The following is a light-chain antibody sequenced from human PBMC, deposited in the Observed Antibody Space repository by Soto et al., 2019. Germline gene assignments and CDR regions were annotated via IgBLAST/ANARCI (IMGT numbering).Light chain of an antibody. CDR3: QQRSNWPRT. Sequence: EIVITQSPATLSVSRGERAPLPCRASQSVRSSLDWYQHKPGQAPRLLIYDASNRETGIPARFSGSGAGTECTRTISSLEHEDVEVYSCQQRSNWPRTFGQGTKVDIK. CDR2: DAS. CDR1: QSVRSS. J-gene: IGKJ1*01. V-gene: IGKV3-11*01.